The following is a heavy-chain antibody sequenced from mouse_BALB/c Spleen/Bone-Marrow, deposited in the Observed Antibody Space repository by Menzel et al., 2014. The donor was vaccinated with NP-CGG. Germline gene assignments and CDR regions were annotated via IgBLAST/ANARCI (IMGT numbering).Heavy chain of an antibody. Sequence: VQLQQSGAELASPGASVKLSCKASGYTFTSYWMQWVKQRPGQGLEWIGAVYPGDGDTRYTQKFRGKATLTADKSSNTAYMQLSSLTSEDSAVYFCASPYGNYDSMDFWGQGSSVTVPS. V-gene: IGHV1-87*01. CDR2: VYPGDGDT. D-gene: IGHD2-1*01. J-gene: IGHJ4*01. CDR3: ASPYGNYDSMDF. CDR1: GYTFTSYW.